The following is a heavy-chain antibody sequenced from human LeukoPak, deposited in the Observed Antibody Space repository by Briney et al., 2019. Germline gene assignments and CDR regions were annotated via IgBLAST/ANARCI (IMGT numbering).Heavy chain of an antibody. J-gene: IGHJ4*02. Sequence: QPGGSLRLSCAPSGFNFGVVAMDWIRQAPGKGLEWVGFIRHRGYGGTPEYAASVNGRFAISRDDSKSIVYLQMNDLRTEDTGVYYCARERAGDVDYWGLGTLVTVSS. CDR2: IRHRGYGGTP. CDR3: ARERAGDVDY. CDR1: GFNFGVVA. V-gene: IGHV3-49*03.